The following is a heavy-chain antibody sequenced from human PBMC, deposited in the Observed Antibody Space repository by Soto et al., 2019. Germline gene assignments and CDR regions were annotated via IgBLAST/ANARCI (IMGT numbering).Heavy chain of an antibody. CDR1: GFTFSSYA. V-gene: IGHV3-30-3*01. CDR3: ARDDGARGHYYYYYGMDV. D-gene: IGHD1-26*01. CDR2: ISYDGSNK. Sequence: GGSLRLSCAASGFTFSSYAMPWVRQAPGKGLEWVAVISYDGSNKYYADSVKGRFTISRDNSKNTLYLQMNSLRAEDTAVYYCARDDGARGHYYYYYGMDVWGQGTTVTVSS. J-gene: IGHJ6*02.